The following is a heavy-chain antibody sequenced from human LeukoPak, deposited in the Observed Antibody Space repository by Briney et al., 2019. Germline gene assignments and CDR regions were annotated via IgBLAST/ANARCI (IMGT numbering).Heavy chain of an antibody. J-gene: IGHJ4*02. CDR1: GFTFSSYA. D-gene: IGHD3-3*01. Sequence: PGRSLRLSCAASGFTFSSYAMHWVRQAPDKGLEWVAVISYDGSNKYYADSVKGRFTISRDNSKNTLYLQMNSLRAEDTAVYYCAREGGGGYDFWSGYYFDYWGQGTLVTVSS. CDR2: ISYDGSNK. V-gene: IGHV3-30*01. CDR3: AREGGGGYDFWSGYYFDY.